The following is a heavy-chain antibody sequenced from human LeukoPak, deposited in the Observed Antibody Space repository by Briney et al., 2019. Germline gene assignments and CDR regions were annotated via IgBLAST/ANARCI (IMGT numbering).Heavy chain of an antibody. J-gene: IGHJ6*02. V-gene: IGHV3-30-3*01. Sequence: PGGSLRLSCAASGFTFSSYAMHWVRQAPGKGLEWVAVISYDGSNKYYADSVKGRFTISRDNSKNTLYLQMNSLRAEDTAVYYCARDLQYMASYGMDLWGQGTTVTVSS. CDR1: GFTFSSYA. CDR2: ISYDGSNK. CDR3: ARDLQYMASYGMDL. D-gene: IGHD6-6*01.